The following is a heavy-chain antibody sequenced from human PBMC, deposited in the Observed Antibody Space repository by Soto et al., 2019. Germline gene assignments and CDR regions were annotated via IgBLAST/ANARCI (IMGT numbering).Heavy chain of an antibody. CDR1: GYTFTSYG. V-gene: IGHV1-18*01. J-gene: IGHJ4*02. Sequence: GASVKVSFKASGYTFTSYGISWVRQAPEQGLEWMGWISAYNGNTNYAQNLQGRVTMNTDTSTSPAYPERSRLTPDDTAVYYCTRSIDGLRRSGPVDYWGQGTPVTVSS. CDR3: TRSIDGLRRSGPVDY. CDR2: ISAYNGNT. D-gene: IGHD3-10*01.